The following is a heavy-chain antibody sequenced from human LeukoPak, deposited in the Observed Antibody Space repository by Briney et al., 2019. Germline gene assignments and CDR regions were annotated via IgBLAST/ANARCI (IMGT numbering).Heavy chain of an antibody. CDR3: AKVRYVGYYFDY. J-gene: IGHJ4*02. D-gene: IGHD3-9*01. V-gene: IGHV3-23*01. CDR2: ISGSGDTT. CDR1: GFTFSSYA. Sequence: GGSLRLPCAASGFTFSSYAMSWVRQAPGKGLEWVSGISGSGDTTYYADSVKGRFTISRDNSKNTLYLQMNSLRAEDTAVYYCAKVRYVGYYFDYWGQGTLVTVSS.